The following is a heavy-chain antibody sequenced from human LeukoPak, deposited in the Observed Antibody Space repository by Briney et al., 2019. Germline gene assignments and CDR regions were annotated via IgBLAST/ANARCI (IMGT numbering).Heavy chain of an antibody. D-gene: IGHD3-10*01. CDR1: GFTFSNYA. CDR2: ISDKGGGT. V-gene: IGHV3-23*01. Sequence: GASLRLSCAASGFTFSNYAMSWVRQAPGKGLEWVSTISDKGGGTHYADSVKGRFTISRDNSQNSLYLQMNSLRSEDTAIYFCAKDLYGPGTFFDYWGQGTLVTVSS. J-gene: IGHJ4*02. CDR3: AKDLYGPGTFFDY.